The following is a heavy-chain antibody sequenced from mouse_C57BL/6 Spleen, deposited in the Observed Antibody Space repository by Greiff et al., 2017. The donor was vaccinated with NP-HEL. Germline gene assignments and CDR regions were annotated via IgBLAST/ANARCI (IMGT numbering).Heavy chain of an antibody. J-gene: IGHJ1*03. CDR2: IYPRSGNT. D-gene: IGHD1-1*01. Sequence: QVQLQQSGAELARPGASVKLSCKASGYTFTSYGISWVKQRTGQGLEWIGEIYPRSGNTYYNEKFKGKATLTADKSSSTAYMELRSLTSEDSAVYFCARDLLLATGYFDVWGTGTTVTVSS. V-gene: IGHV1-81*01. CDR3: ARDLLLATGYFDV. CDR1: GYTFTSYG.